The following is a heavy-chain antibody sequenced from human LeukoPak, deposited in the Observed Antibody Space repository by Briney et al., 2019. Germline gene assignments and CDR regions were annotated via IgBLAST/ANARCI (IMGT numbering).Heavy chain of an antibody. CDR3: ASSRRDYSGSYYYFDY. Sequence: SETLSLTCTVSGGSISSSSYYWGWIRQPPGKGLEWIGSIYYSGSTYYNPSLKSRVTISVDTSKNQFSLKLSSVTAADTAVYYCASSRRDYSGSYYYFDYWGQGTLVTVSS. CDR1: GGSISSSSYY. V-gene: IGHV4-39*01. D-gene: IGHD1-26*01. CDR2: IYYSGST. J-gene: IGHJ4*02.